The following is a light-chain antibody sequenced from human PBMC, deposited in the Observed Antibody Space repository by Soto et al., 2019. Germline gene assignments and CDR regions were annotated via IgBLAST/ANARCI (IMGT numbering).Light chain of an antibody. J-gene: IGKJ1*01. CDR2: GAS. Sequence: VLTPSPGPLSLSPRETATLSCRASQSVTTQLAWYQQKRGRAPRLIIHGASRRATGIPDRFSGSGSGTDFTLTISRLEPEDFAVYYCQQYGSSPVTFGQGTKVDI. CDR1: QSVTTQ. CDR3: QQYGSSPVT. V-gene: IGKV3-20*01.